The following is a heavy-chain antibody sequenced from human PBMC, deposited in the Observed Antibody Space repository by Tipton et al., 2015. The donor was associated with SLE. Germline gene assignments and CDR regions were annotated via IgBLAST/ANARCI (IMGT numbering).Heavy chain of an antibody. CDR2: FYYGKST. D-gene: IGHD5-12*01. Sequence: TLSLTCTVSGGSISSSSFYWGWIRQPPGKGLEWIGSFYYGKSTFYNPSLKSRVTISVDTSTNRLSLQLSSVTAADTALYYCAGLSSAYDSNFDYWGQGTLVTVSS. CDR3: AGLSSAYDSNFDY. J-gene: IGHJ4*02. V-gene: IGHV4-39*07. CDR1: GGSISSSSFY.